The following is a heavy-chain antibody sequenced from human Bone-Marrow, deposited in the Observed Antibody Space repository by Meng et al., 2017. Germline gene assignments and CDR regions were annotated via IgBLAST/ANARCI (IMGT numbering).Heavy chain of an antibody. CDR2: INPNSGGT. D-gene: IGHD3-9*01. Sequence: ASVKVSCKASGYTFTGYYMHWVRQAPGQGLEWMGWINPNSGGTNYAQKFQGRVTMTRDMSISTAYVELSRLRSDDTAVYYCARDPVLRYFDWLLCQNYYFDYWGQGTLVTVSS. V-gene: IGHV1-2*02. J-gene: IGHJ4*02. CDR3: ARDPVLRYFDWLLCQNYYFDY. CDR1: GYTFTGYY.